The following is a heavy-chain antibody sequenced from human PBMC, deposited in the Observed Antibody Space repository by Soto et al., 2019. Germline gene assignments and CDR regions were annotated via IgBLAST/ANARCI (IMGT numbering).Heavy chain of an antibody. J-gene: IGHJ4*02. Sequence: GESLKISCKGSGYSLTSYWIGWVRQMPGKGLEWMGIIYPGDSDTRYSPSFQGQVTISADKSISTAYLQWSSLKASDTAMYYCARSVPNYYDSSGADFDYWGQGTLVTVSS. CDR1: GYSLTSYW. CDR2: IYPGDSDT. V-gene: IGHV5-51*01. D-gene: IGHD3-22*01. CDR3: ARSVPNYYDSSGADFDY.